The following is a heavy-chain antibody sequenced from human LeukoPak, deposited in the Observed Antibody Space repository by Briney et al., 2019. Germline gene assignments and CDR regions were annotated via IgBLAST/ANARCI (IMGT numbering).Heavy chain of an antibody. CDR3: ARDLNWYFDL. J-gene: IGHJ2*01. CDR1: GFSLSSYS. CDR2: ISSRSMTI. V-gene: IGHV3-48*02. Sequence: PGGSLRLSCAASGFSLSSYSMNWVRQAPGKGLEWVSYISSRSMTIYYADSVKGRFTISRDNAKNSLYVQMNSLKDDDTAVYYCARDLNWYFDLWGRGTQATVSS.